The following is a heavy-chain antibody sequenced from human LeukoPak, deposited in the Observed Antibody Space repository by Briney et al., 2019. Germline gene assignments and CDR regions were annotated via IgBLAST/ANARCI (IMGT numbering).Heavy chain of an antibody. V-gene: IGHV3-74*01. Sequence: QPGGSLRLSCAASGFTFSTSWMHWVRQAPGKGLVWVARIKSDVRSTDYADSVKGRSTISRDDANNILYLQMNSLRAEDTAVYFCTAIRPDYWGQGTVVSVSS. CDR2: IKSDVRST. CDR3: TAIRPDY. D-gene: IGHD2-21*02. J-gene: IGHJ4*02. CDR1: GFTFSTSW.